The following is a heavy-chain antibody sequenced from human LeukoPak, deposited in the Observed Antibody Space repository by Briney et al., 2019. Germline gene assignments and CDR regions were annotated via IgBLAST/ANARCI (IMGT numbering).Heavy chain of an antibody. Sequence: PGGSLRLSCAASGFTFSSYWMSWVRPAPGKGLEWVANIKQDGSEKCYVDSVKGRFTISRDNAKNSLNLQMNGLGADDTAVYYCARDKSSGYDPMDYWDQGTLVTVSS. V-gene: IGHV3-7*01. J-gene: IGHJ4*02. CDR1: GFTFSSYW. D-gene: IGHD5-12*01. CDR2: IKQDGSEK. CDR3: ARDKSSGYDPMDY.